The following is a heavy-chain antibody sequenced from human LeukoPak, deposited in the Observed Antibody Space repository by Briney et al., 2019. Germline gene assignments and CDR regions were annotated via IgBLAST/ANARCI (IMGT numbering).Heavy chain of an antibody. CDR1: GGTVSRSA. CDR2: IVPISGIR. CDR3: ATYGGNTAGYFQY. Sequence: SQKVSCKASGGTVSRSAINCMRKAPGQGLEWIGEIVPISGIRVYAQKFQGRVTISTDEHTNTDYMEVSSLTSEDTAVYYCATYGGNTAGYFQYWGPGTLVTVSS. J-gene: IGHJ1*01. V-gene: IGHV1-69*05. D-gene: IGHD4/OR15-4a*01.